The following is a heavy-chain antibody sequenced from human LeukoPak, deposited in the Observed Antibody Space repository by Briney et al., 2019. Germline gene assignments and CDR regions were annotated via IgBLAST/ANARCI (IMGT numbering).Heavy chain of an antibody. V-gene: IGHV3-23*01. CDR3: AKSDCSGGSCYYFDY. Sequence: GGSLRLSCAASGFSFSTYAMSWVRQAPGKGLEWVSAISGSNSTTYYADSVKGRFTISRDNSKNTLYLQMNSLRAEDTAVYYCAKSDCSGGSCYYFDYWGQGTLVTVSS. CDR2: ISGSNSTT. J-gene: IGHJ4*02. CDR1: GFSFSTYA. D-gene: IGHD2-15*01.